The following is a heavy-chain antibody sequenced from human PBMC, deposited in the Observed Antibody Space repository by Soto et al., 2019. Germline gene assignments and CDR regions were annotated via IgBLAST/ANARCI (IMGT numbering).Heavy chain of an antibody. CDR1: GYTFTSFY. J-gene: IGHJ6*02. Sequence: QVQLVQSGAEVKKPGASVKVSCKASGYTFTSFYMHWVRQAPGQGLEWMGMINPSRTTTDYAQKCQSRVTMTRNTSTNTYFMELSSLTSEDSAVSYCAKPQIARHYWCGREVWGQWTAATASS. CDR3: AKPQIARHYWCGREV. V-gene: IGHV1-46*01. CDR2: INPSRTTT.